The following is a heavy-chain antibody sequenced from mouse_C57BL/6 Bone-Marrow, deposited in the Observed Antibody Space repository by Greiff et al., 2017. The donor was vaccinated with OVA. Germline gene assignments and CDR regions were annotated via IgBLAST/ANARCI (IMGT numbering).Heavy chain of an antibody. CDR3: ARPYYYGYWYFDV. CDR1: GFSLTRYA. V-gene: IGHV2-9-1*01. CDR2: IWTGGGT. D-gene: IGHD1-1*01. Sequence: QVQLKESGPGLVAPSQSLSITCTVSGFSLTRYAISWVRQPPGKGLEWLGVIWTGGGTNYNSALKSRLSISTDNSKRQVFLKMNSLQTDDTARYYCARPYYYGYWYFDVWGTGTTVTVSS. J-gene: IGHJ1*03.